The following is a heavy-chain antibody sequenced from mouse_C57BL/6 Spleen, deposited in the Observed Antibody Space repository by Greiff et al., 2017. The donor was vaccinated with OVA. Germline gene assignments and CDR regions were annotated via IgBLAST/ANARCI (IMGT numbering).Heavy chain of an antibody. Sequence: HVQLQQPGTELVKPGASVKLSCKASGYTFTSYWMHWVKQRPGQGLEWIGNINPSNGGTNYNEKFKSKATLTVDKSSSTAYMQLSSLTCEDSAVYYCARGYGSSYAWFAYWGQVTLVTVSA. J-gene: IGHJ3*01. D-gene: IGHD1-1*01. CDR2: INPSNGGT. CDR3: ARGYGSSYAWFAY. V-gene: IGHV1-53*01. CDR1: GYTFTSYW.